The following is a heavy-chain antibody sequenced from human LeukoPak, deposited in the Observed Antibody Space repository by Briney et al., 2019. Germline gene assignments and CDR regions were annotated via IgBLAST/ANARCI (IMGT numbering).Heavy chain of an antibody. V-gene: IGHV1-2*02. CDR2: INPNSGGT. J-gene: IGHJ5*02. CDR3: ARAAVTTGSTETFDP. Sequence: ASVKVSCKASGYTFIAYYMHWVRHAPGQGLEWIGWINPNSGGTNYAQKFQGRVSLTSDTSINTAYMELSSLRSDDTAVYYCARAAVTTGSTETFDPWGQGTLVTVSS. CDR1: GYTFIAYY. D-gene: IGHD1-1*01.